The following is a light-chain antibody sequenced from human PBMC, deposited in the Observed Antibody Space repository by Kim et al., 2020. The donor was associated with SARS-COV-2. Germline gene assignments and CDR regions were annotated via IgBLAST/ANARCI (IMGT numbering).Light chain of an antibody. V-gene: IGLV3-21*04. CDR1: NIGSKS. Sequence: SYELTQPPSVSVAPGKTARITCGGNNIGSKSVHXYQQKPGQAPVLVIYYDSDRPSGIPERFSGSNSGNTATLTISRVEAGDEADYYCQVWDSSSDQWVFG. J-gene: IGLJ3*02. CDR2: YDS. CDR3: QVWDSSSDQWV.